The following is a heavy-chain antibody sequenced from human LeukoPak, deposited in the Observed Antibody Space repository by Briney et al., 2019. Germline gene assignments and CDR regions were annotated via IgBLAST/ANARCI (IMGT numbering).Heavy chain of an antibody. Sequence: SETLSLTCTVSSGSISSYYWSWIRQPPGEGLEWIGYIYYSGSTNYNPSLKSRVTISVDTSKNQFSLKLSSVTAADTAVYYCARHGDYYDSSGYLDYWGQGTLVTVSS. CDR1: SGSISSYY. J-gene: IGHJ4*02. D-gene: IGHD3-22*01. V-gene: IGHV4-59*08. CDR3: ARHGDYYDSSGYLDY. CDR2: IYYSGST.